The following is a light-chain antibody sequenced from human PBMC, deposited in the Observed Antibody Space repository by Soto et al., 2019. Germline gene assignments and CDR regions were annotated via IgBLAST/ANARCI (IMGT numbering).Light chain of an antibody. J-gene: IGKJ5*01. V-gene: IGKV1-9*01. CDR2: AAS. Sequence: GDRVTILCRASQGISRDLAWYQQKPGKAPKLLIYAASSLQSGVPSRFSGSGSGTEFTLTISSLQPEDFATYCCQQLDSYPITFGQGTRLDIK. CDR1: QGISRD. CDR3: QQLDSYPIT.